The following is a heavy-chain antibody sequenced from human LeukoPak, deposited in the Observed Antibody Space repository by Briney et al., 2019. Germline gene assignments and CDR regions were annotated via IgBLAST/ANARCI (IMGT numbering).Heavy chain of an antibody. CDR1: GFTFSNFG. D-gene: IGHD3-16*01. CDR2: INPDGIRT. Sequence: PGGSLRLSCAASGFTFSNFGMSWVRQAPGKGLEWVAVINPDGIRTGYVDSVKGRFTISRDNAKNSLCLQLNSLRAEDTAVYYCVRDPGWGDFDIWGQGTMVTVSS. V-gene: IGHV3-7*01. CDR3: VRDPGWGDFDI. J-gene: IGHJ3*02.